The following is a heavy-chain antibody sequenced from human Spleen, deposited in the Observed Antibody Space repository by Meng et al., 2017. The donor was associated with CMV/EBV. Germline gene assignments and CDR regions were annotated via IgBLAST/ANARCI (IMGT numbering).Heavy chain of an antibody. Sequence: CKAFGGTFTSHTIVWLRQAPGQGPEYMGRITPIVGPANYAQKFQGRFTITADTSSSTVYLELINLRFEDTAVYYCARYISPFSLDYWGQGTLVTVSS. CDR3: ARYISPFSLDY. CDR2: ITPIVGPA. D-gene: IGHD2/OR15-2a*01. CDR1: GGTFTSHT. J-gene: IGHJ4*02. V-gene: IGHV1-69*08.